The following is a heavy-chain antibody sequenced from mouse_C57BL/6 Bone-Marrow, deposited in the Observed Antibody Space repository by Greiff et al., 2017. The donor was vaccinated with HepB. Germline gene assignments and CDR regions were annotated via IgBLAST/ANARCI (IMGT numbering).Heavy chain of an antibody. CDR2: INPYNGGT. V-gene: IGHV1-19*01. Sequence: EVQLQQSGPVLVKPGASVKMSCKASGYTFTDYYMNWVKQSHGKSLEWIGVINPYNGGTSYNQKFKGKATLTVDKSSSTAYMALSSLTSEDSAVYYCARGYYDCSPRFAYWGQGTLVTVSA. CDR3: ARGYYDCSPRFAY. CDR1: GYTFTDYY. J-gene: IGHJ3*01. D-gene: IGHD2-4*01.